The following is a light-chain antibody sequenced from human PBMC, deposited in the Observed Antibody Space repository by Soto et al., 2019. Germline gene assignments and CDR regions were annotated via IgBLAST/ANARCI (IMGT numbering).Light chain of an antibody. J-gene: IGKJ1*01. V-gene: IGKV3-15*01. CDR2: GAS. Sequence: EIVLTQSPVTLSVSPGERATLSCRASQTVGTNLAWFHQKPGQASRLLFYGASTRATGIPARFSGSGSGTEFTLTISSLQSEDFAVYYCHQYSRWPRTFGQGTTVEVK. CDR3: HQYSRWPRT. CDR1: QTVGTN.